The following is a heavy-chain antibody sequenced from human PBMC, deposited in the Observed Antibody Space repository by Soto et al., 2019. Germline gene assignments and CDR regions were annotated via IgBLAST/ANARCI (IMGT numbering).Heavy chain of an antibody. CDR3: ARQPLYCSSTSGYANWFDS. CDR2: IYYSGST. J-gene: IGHJ5*01. V-gene: IGHV4-59*08. CDR1: GGSISSYY. Sequence: SETLSLTCTVSGGSISSYYWSWIRQPPGKGLEWIGYIYYSGSTNYNPSLKSRVTISVDTSKNQFSLKLSSVTAADTAVYYCARQPLYCSSTSGYANWFDSWGQGTLVTVSS. D-gene: IGHD2-2*01.